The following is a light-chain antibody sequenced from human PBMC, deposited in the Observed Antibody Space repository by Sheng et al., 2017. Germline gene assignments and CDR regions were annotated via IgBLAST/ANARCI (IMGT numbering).Light chain of an antibody. Sequence: EILMTQSPATLSASPGERATLSCRASQSLSNNLAWYQQKPGQAPRLLISGASTRATGIPARFSGSGSGTEFTLTISSLQSEDFAVYYCQQYNNWPRTFGRRDQGGNQT. CDR3: QQYNNWPRT. CDR2: GAS. V-gene: IGKV3-15*01. J-gene: IGKJ1*01. CDR1: QSLSNN.